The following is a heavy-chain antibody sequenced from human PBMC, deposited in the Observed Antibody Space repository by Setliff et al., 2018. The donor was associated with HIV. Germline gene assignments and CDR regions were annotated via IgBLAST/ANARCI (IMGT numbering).Heavy chain of an antibody. Sequence: ASVKVSCKASGGTFSSYAISWVRQAPGQGLEWMGGIIPIFGTANYAQKFQGRVTFTDSAYMELRSLRSEDTAIYYCVTVVGDLSCTGGSCFSYFEYWGQGTLVTVSS. V-gene: IGHV1-69*13. CDR1: GGTFSSYA. CDR3: VTVVGDLSCTGGSCFSYFEY. D-gene: IGHD2-15*01. J-gene: IGHJ4*02. CDR2: IIPIFGTA.